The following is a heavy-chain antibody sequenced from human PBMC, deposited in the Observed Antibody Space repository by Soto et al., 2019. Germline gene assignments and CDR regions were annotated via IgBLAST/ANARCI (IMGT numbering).Heavy chain of an antibody. CDR1: GFTFSSYA. CDR2: ISYDGSNK. CDR3: ARDTAMVYYYYYGMDV. V-gene: IGHV3-30-3*01. Sequence: GGSLRLSCAASGFTFSSYAMHWVRQAPGKGLEWVAVISYDGSNKYYADNVKGRFTISRDNSKNTLYLQMNSLRAEDTAVFYCARDTAMVYYYYYGMDVWGQGTTVTVSS. J-gene: IGHJ6*02. D-gene: IGHD5-18*01.